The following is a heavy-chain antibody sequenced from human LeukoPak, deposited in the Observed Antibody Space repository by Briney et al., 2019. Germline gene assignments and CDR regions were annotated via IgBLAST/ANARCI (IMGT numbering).Heavy chain of an antibody. CDR2: ISGSGGST. V-gene: IGHV3-23*01. Sequence: SGGSLRLSCAASGFTFSSYAMSWVRQAPGKGLEWVSAISGSGGSTYYADSVKGRFTISRDNSKNTLYLQMSSLRAEDTAVYYCAKEETMSTVTTYCDYWGQGTLVTVSS. CDR3: AKEETMSTVTTYCDY. J-gene: IGHJ4*02. CDR1: GFTFSSYA. D-gene: IGHD4-17*01.